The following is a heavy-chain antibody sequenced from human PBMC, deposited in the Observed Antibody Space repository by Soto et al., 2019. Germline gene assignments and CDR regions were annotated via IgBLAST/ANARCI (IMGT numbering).Heavy chain of an antibody. CDR3: AREDRDRETGLVPAAIDGMDV. CDR1: GGTFSGYS. V-gene: IGHV1-69*13. J-gene: IGHJ6*02. Sequence: SVKVSCKASGGTFSGYSITWVRQAPGHGLEWIGRIIPIFGIASYAQKFQGRVTITADESTSTAYMELSSLRSDDTAVYYCAREDRDRETGLVPAAIDGMDVWGQGTTVTVSS. D-gene: IGHD2-2*01. CDR2: IIPIFGIA.